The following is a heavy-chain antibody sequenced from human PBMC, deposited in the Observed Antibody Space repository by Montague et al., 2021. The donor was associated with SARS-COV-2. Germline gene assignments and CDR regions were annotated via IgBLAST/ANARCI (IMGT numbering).Heavy chain of an antibody. CDR2: IYSSGTT. CDR3: ARGMYGFTETTDAFDI. V-gene: IGHV4-31*03. D-gene: IGHD3-10*01. J-gene: IGHJ3*02. Sequence: TLSLTCTVSGGSIRSSDNYWSWIRQHPGKGLEWIGYIYSSGTTYYNPSLRSRVTISVDTSKKQFSLKLSSVTAADTAVYYCARGMYGFTETTDAFDIWGPGTMVRVSS. CDR1: GGSIRSSDNY.